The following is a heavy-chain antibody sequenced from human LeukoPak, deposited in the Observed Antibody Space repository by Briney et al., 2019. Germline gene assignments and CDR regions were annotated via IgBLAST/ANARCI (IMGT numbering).Heavy chain of an antibody. D-gene: IGHD2-8*01. Sequence: GGSLRLSCAVSGFTFSGFWMSWSRQAPGKGLEWVASINSDGSEGYYADVVKGRFTISRDNAKNSLYLQMNSLRAEDTAVYYCARFRYCTNGVCPYYFDYWGQGTLVTVSS. CDR1: GFTFSGFW. CDR2: INSDGSEG. CDR3: ARFRYCTNGVCPYYFDY. J-gene: IGHJ4*02. V-gene: IGHV3-7*01.